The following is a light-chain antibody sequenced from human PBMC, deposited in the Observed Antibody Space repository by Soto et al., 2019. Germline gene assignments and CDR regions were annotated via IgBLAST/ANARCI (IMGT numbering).Light chain of an antibody. V-gene: IGLV1-40*01. J-gene: IGLJ1*01. CDR1: SSNIGAGYD. CDR2: GNS. CDR3: QSYDSSLSGYV. Sequence: QAVVTQPPSVSGAPGQRVTISCTGSSSNIGAGYDVHWYQQLPGTAPKLLIYGNSNRPSGVPDRFSGSKSGTSAFLAITGLQAEDEADYYCQSYDSSLSGYVFGTGTKVTVL.